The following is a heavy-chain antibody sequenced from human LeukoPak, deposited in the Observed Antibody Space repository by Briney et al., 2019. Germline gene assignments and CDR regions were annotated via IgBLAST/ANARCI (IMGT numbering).Heavy chain of an antibody. J-gene: IGHJ5*02. CDR1: GFTLSTFD. CDR2: ISTSGRYI. D-gene: IGHD2-2*01. Sequence: GGSLRLSCAASGFTLSTFDMNWVRQAPGKGLEWVSYISTSGRYIYYRDSVKGRFTISRDDAKNSLYLQMNSLRVEDTAVYYSARADCSGSTCYLRRSWFDPWGQGTLVTVSS. CDR3: ARADCSGSTCYLRRSWFDP. V-gene: IGHV3-21*01.